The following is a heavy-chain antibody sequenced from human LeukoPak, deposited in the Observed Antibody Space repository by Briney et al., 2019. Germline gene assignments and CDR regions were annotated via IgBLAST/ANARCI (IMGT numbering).Heavy chain of an antibody. Sequence: GGSLRLFCAASGFTFDIYKMDWVRQAPGKGLEWVSSISSGSGYIYYADSVKGRFTISRDNAKNSLYLQMNSLRTEDTAIYYCARERPGEDTFDIWGQGTMVTVSS. CDR3: ARERPGEDTFDI. D-gene: IGHD7-27*01. J-gene: IGHJ3*02. CDR2: ISSGSGYI. V-gene: IGHV3-21*01. CDR1: GFTFDIYK.